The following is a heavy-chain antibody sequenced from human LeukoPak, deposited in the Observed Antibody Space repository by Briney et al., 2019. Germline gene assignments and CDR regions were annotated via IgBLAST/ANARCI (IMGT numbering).Heavy chain of an antibody. CDR2: INHSGST. V-gene: IGHV4-34*01. CDR3: ARGFTYYYDSSGLYYFDY. D-gene: IGHD3-22*01. Sequence: SETLSLTCAVYGGSFSGYYWSWIRQPPEKGLEWIGEINHSGSTNYNPSLKSRVTTSVDTSKNQFSLKLSSVTAADTAVYYCARGFTYYYDSSGLYYFDYWGQGTLVTVSS. J-gene: IGHJ4*02. CDR1: GGSFSGYY.